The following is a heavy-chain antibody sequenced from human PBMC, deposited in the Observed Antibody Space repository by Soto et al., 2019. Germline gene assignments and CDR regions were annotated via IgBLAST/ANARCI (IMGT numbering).Heavy chain of an antibody. Sequence: EVQLVESGGGLVNPGGSLRLSCAASGFTFRFDWMNWVRQAPGKGLEWVGRIKAESKGGTNDYGAHVKGSFTISSDDSDNPLYLDMNNLGTADTAVYYCGALSAMDYDDWGQGVQVAVSS. CDR3: GALSAMDYDD. V-gene: IGHV3-15*07. CDR1: GFTFRFDW. J-gene: IGHJ4*02. CDR2: IKAESKGGTN. D-gene: IGHD3-22*01.